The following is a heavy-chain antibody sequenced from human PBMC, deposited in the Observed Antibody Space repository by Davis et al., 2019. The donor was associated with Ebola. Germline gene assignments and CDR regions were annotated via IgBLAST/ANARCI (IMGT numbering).Heavy chain of an antibody. J-gene: IGHJ4*02. D-gene: IGHD3-16*01. V-gene: IGHV3-7*03. CDR3: ARKSTFFDY. CDR1: GFTFSNYW. Sequence: GESLKISCAASGFTFSNYWMSWLRQAPGKGLEWVANIKQDGSEKYYVDSVKGRFTISRDNAKNSLYLQMNSLRAEDTAVYYCARKSTFFDYWGQGTRVTVSS. CDR2: IKQDGSEK.